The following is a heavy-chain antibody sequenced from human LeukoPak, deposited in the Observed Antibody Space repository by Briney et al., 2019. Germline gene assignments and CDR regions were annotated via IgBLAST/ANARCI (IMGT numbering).Heavy chain of an antibody. Sequence: ASVNVSCKASGYPFTAYYLHWVRQAPGQGLEWVGWMNPHSGNTGYAHKFQSRVTMTRDTSINTAYMELTSLTSDDTAVYYCARDGYRPWGLAYWGQGTLVAVSS. J-gene: IGHJ4*02. CDR1: GYPFTAYY. D-gene: IGHD3-16*01. CDR3: ARDGYRPWGLAY. V-gene: IGHV1-8*02. CDR2: MNPHSGNT.